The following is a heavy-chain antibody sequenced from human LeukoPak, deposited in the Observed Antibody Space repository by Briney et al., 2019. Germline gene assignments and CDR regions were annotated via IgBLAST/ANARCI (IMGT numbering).Heavy chain of an antibody. CDR3: AEDGQSSGWYPDY. V-gene: IGHV3-9*01. CDR2: ISWNSGSI. CDR1: GFTFDDYA. Sequence: GRSLRLSCAASGFTFDDYAMHWVRQAPGKGLEWVSGISWNSGSIGYADSVKGRFTISRDNAKNSLYLQMNSLRAEDTALYYCAEDGQSSGWYPDYWGQGTLVTVSS. J-gene: IGHJ4*02. D-gene: IGHD6-19*01.